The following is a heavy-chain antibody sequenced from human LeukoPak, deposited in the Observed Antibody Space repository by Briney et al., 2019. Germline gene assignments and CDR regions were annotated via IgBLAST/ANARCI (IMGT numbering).Heavy chain of an antibody. Sequence: GGSLRLSCAASGFTFSSYSMNWVRQAPGKGLEWVSSISSSSSYIYYADSVKGRFTISRDNAKNSLYLQMNSLRAEDTAVYYCARDLHSAAGTFSYWGQGALVTVSP. J-gene: IGHJ4*02. CDR2: ISSSSSYI. D-gene: IGHD6-13*01. CDR3: ARDLHSAAGTFSY. CDR1: GFTFSSYS. V-gene: IGHV3-21*01.